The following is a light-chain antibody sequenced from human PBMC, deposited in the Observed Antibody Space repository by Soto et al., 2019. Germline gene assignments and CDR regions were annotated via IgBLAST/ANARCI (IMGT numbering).Light chain of an antibody. CDR1: QSVSSSY. CDR3: QYYGSSPP. CDR2: GAS. J-gene: IGKJ5*01. Sequence: EIVMTQSPGTLSLSPGERATLSCRASQSVSSSYLAWYQQKPGQAHRLLIYGASSRAAGIPDRFSGSWSGKDFPLTISILDPDVVALYYCQYYGSSPPFGQGTRLEIK. V-gene: IGKV3-20*01.